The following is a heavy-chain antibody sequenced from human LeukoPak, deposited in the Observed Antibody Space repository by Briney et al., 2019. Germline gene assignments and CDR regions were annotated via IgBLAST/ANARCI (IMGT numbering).Heavy chain of an antibody. CDR1: GFSFSSYG. Sequence: PGGSLRLSCETSGFSFSSYGMTWVRLVPGRGLEWVSSTGFRDGRTYYADSVEGRFMISRDNSKNTLYLQMNSLRAEDTAVYYCAKDGDFDWLLPRVSRYFDYWGQGTLVTVSS. J-gene: IGHJ4*02. CDR3: AKDGDFDWLLPRVSRYFDY. CDR2: TGFRDGRT. D-gene: IGHD3-9*01. V-gene: IGHV3-23*01.